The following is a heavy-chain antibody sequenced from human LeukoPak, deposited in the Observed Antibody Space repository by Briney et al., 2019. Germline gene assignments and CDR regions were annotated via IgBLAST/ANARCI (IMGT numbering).Heavy chain of an antibody. CDR2: INAGNGNT. CDR3: AREPRYDSSGSFDY. CDR1: GYTFTSYA. D-gene: IGHD3-22*01. Sequence: ASVKVSCKASGYTFTSYAMHWVRQAPGQRLEWMGWINAGNGNTKYSQKFQGRVTITADESTSTAYMELSSLRSEDTAVYYCAREPRYDSSGSFDYWGQGTLVTVSS. J-gene: IGHJ4*02. V-gene: IGHV1-3*01.